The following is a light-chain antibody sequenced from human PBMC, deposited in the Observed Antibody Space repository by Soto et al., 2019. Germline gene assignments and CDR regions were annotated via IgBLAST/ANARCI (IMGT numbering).Light chain of an antibody. J-gene: IGLJ3*02. CDR3: ASWDASLNGWV. CDR2: YTN. CDR1: SSNIGKTS. V-gene: IGLV1-44*01. Sequence: QSVLTQPPSASGTPGQWVTISCSGASSNIGKTSVNWFQQLPGMAPRLLIYYTNQRPSGVPDRFSGSKSGTSASLAISALQSDDEADYYCASWDASLNGWVFGGGTKVTVL.